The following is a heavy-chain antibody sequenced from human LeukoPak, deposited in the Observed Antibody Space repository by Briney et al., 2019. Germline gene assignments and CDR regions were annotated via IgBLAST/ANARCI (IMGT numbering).Heavy chain of an antibody. J-gene: IGHJ3*02. D-gene: IGHD2-8*01. V-gene: IGHV3-23*01. CDR2: IGGGPV. CDR1: GFTFNNFA. CDR3: AKDSFSHNGIYDAFDI. Sequence: GGSLRLSCVGSGFTFNNFAMTWVRQAPGKGLEWVSTIGGGPVYYTDSVKGRFTISRDDSQNTVFLQMNSLGAEDTALYYCAKDSFSHNGIYDAFDIWGHGTMVTVSS.